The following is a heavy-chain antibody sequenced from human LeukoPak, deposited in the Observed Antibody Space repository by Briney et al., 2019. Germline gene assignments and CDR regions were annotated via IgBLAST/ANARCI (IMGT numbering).Heavy chain of an antibody. J-gene: IGHJ2*01. CDR2: CYYGGYT. Sequence: SETLSLTCTVSSDSISRIRYFWRWIRQSPGKVLERIGSCYYGGYTYYNPSLKSRVSTSANTSRHQFSSRLTSMAAADTAVYYCARHSGQAGGNYWYFDFWGRGTLVTVSS. V-gene: IGHV4-39*01. CDR1: SDSISRIRYF. D-gene: IGHD3-10*01. CDR3: ARHSGQAGGNYWYFDF.